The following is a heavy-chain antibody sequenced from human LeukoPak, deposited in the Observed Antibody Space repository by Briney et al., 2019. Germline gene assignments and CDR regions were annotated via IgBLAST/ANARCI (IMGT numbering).Heavy chain of an antibody. CDR2: IYYSGST. D-gene: IGHD2/OR15-2a*01. CDR3: ARLGSLLPFDY. V-gene: IGHV4-39*01. Sequence: SETLSLTCTVSGGSISSSSYSWGWIRQPPGKGLEWIGSIYYSGSTYYNPSLKSRVTISVDTSKNQFSLKLSSVTAADTAVYYCARLGSLLPFDYWGQGTLVTVSS. CDR1: GGSISSSSYS. J-gene: IGHJ4*02.